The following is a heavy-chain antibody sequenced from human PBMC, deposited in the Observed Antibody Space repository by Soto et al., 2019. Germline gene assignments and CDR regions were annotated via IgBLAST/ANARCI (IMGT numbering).Heavy chain of an antibody. CDR3: ARQVLYYYGSGSYYRRMDV. CDR1: GGSISSSSYY. CDR2: IYYSGST. D-gene: IGHD3-10*01. V-gene: IGHV4-39*01. J-gene: IGHJ6*02. Sequence: QLQLQESGPGLVKPSETLSLTCTVSGGSISSSSYYWGWIRQPPGKGLEWIGSIYYSGSTYYNPSLRSRVTISVDTSKNQFSLKLSSVTAADTAVYYCARQVLYYYGSGSYYRRMDVWGQGTTVTVSS.